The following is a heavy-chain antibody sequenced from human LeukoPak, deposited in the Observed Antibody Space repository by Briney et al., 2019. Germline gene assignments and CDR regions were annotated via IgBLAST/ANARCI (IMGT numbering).Heavy chain of an antibody. D-gene: IGHD3-22*01. CDR1: GFTFSSYE. Sequence: GGSLRLSCAASGFTFSSYEMNWVRQAPGKGLEWVSYISSSGSTIHYADSVKGRFTISRDNAKSSLYLQMNSLRAEDTAVYYCARDEGYYYVSSDYWGQGTLVTV. CDR2: ISSSGSTI. J-gene: IGHJ4*02. CDR3: ARDEGYYYVSSDY. V-gene: IGHV3-48*03.